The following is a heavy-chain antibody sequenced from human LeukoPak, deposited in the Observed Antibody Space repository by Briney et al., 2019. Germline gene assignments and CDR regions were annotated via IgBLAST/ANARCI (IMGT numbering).Heavy chain of an antibody. D-gene: IGHD3-3*01. CDR3: AVLRFLEWLLGTYYFDY. J-gene: IGHJ4*02. CDR2: IIPIFGTA. V-gene: IGHV1-69*06. Sequence: ASVKVSCKASGGTFSSYAISWVRQAPGQGLEWMGGIIPIFGTANYAQKFQGRVTMTEDTSTDTAYMELSSLRSEDTAVYYCAVLRFLEWLLGTYYFDYWGQGTLVTVSS. CDR1: GGTFSSYA.